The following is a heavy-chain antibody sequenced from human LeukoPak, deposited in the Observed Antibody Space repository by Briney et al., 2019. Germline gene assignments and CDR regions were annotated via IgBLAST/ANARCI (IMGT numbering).Heavy chain of an antibody. D-gene: IGHD3-22*01. CDR1: GGSISSYY. Sequence: SETLSPTCTASGGSISSYYWSWIRQPPGKGLEWIGYIYYSGSTNYNPSLKSRVTISVDTSKNQFSLKLSSVTAADTAVYYCARRIVVVTDDAFDIWGQGTMVTVSS. J-gene: IGHJ3*02. CDR3: ARRIVVVTDDAFDI. V-gene: IGHV4-59*01. CDR2: IYYSGST.